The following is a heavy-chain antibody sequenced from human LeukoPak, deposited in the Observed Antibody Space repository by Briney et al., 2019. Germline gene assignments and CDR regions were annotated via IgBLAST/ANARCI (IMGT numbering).Heavy chain of an antibody. V-gene: IGHV3-30-3*01. CDR3: ARELLSDGMDV. J-gene: IGHJ6*02. D-gene: IGHD2-2*01. CDR1: GFTFSSYA. Sequence: GGSLRLSCAASGFTFSSYAMHWVRQAPGKGLEWVAVISYDGSNKYYADSVKGRFTISRDNSKNTLYLQMNSLRAEDTAVYYCARELLSDGMDVWGQGTTVTVSS. CDR2: ISYDGSNK.